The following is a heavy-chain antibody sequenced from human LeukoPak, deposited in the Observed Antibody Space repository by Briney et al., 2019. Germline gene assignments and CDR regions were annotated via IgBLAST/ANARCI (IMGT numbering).Heavy chain of an antibody. CDR2: IYHSGRT. J-gene: IGHJ6*03. D-gene: IGHD5-18*01. V-gene: IGHV4-38-2*02. CDR3: ARDKVAAMVDPNYYYYYYMDA. CDR1: GSSISSGHY. Sequence: SETLSLTCTVSGSSISSGHYWGWIRQPPGKGLEWIGNIYHSGRTYYNPSLKSRVTISEDTSKNQFSLKLSSVTAADTAVYYCARDKVAAMVDPNYYYYYYMDAWGKGTTVTISS.